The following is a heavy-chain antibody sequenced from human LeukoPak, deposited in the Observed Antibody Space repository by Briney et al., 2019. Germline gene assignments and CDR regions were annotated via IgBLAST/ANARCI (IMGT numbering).Heavy chain of an antibody. CDR3: ARDGRGRDPYYYYYMDV. CDR2: ISGSGGST. V-gene: IGHV3-23*01. CDR1: GFTFSSYG. Sequence: GGTLRLSYAASGFTFSSYGMSWVRQAPGKGLEWVSAISGSGGSTYYADSVKGRFTISRDNSKNTLYLQMNSLRAEDTAVYYCARDGRGRDPYYYYYMDVWGKGTTVTVSS. J-gene: IGHJ6*03.